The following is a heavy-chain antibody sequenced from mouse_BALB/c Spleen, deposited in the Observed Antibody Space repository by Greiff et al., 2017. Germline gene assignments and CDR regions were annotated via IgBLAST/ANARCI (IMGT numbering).Heavy chain of an antibody. CDR1: GYSITSDYV. V-gene: IGHV3-2*02. J-gene: IGHJ4*01. CDR2: ISYSGST. D-gene: IGHD1-1*01. CDR3: GREGVATVLDY. Sequence: EVQLQQSGPGLVKPSQSLSLTCTATGYSITSDYVWNWIRQFPGNKLEWMGYISYSGSTSYNPSLKSRISITRDTSKNQFFLQLNTVTTEDTATYYCGREGVATVLDYWGQGTSVTVSS.